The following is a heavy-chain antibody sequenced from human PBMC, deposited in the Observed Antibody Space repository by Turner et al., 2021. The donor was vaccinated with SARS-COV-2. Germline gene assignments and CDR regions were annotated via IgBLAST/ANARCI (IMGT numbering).Heavy chain of an antibody. V-gene: IGHV3-48*03. D-gene: IGHD3-9*01. CDR3: AREYYGLLAGYYLDS. CDR2: INNGGSTI. Sequence: EVQLVESGGGLVQPGGSLRLSCSASGFSFSTFEMNWVRQDPGKGLEWLSYINNGGSTIHYADSVKGRFTVSRDNAKNSLYLQLNSLKAEDTAVYYCAREYYGLLAGYYLDSWGQGTLVTVSS. CDR1: GFSFSTFE. J-gene: IGHJ4*02.